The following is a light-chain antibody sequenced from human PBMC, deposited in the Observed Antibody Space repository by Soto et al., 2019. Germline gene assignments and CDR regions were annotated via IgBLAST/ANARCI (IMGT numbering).Light chain of an antibody. CDR1: QSLVHSDGIAY. Sequence: EVEMSQSPLSLPVTLGQPASISCRSNQSLVHSDGIAYFSWFQQRPGRSPRRLIYKVSNRDSGGPARFSGSGSGTDFALKISRVEAEDVGVYYCMQGTRSPTASGQGTRLE. CDR2: KVS. V-gene: IGKV2-30*02. J-gene: IGKJ5*01. CDR3: MQGTRSPTA.